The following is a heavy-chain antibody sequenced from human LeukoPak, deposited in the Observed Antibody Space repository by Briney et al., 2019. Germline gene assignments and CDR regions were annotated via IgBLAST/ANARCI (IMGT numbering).Heavy chain of an antibody. CDR2: MKRDGSEV. Sequence: GGSLRLSCAASGFTFSTYWMTWVRQAPGKGLEWVANMKRDGSEVYYANSVKGHFTISRDNAKNSLYLQMNSLRAEDTAVYYCARYTEYYFDYWGRGTLVTVSS. J-gene: IGHJ4*02. CDR1: GFTFSTYW. CDR3: ARYTEYYFDY. D-gene: IGHD2-2*02. V-gene: IGHV3-7*01.